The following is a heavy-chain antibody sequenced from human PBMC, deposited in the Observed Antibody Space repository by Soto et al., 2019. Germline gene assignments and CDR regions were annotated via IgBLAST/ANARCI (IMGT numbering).Heavy chain of an antibody. J-gene: IGHJ5*02. V-gene: IGHV4-31*03. CDR1: GGVISRGGYY. CDR3: VRDRLGFCLCNSCFGNNWFGP. Sequence: SETLSLTCTVSGGVISRGGYYWSWIRQHPGKGLEWIGYIYFNGTTYYNPSLKSRVSMSIDTSKNQFSLKLTSMTAADTAVYYRVRDRLGFCLCNSCFGNNWFGPCGQXSLVTVSA. D-gene: IGHD2-2*01. CDR2: IYFNGTT.